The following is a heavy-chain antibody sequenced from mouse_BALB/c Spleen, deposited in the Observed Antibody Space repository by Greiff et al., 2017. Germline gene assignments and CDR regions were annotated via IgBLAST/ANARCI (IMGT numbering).Heavy chain of an antibody. D-gene: IGHD2-14*01. CDR3: AREDYRYLDY. Sequence: QVQLKESGPGLVAPSQSLSITCTVTGFSLNSYGVHWVRQPPGKGLEWLGVIWAGGSTNYNSALMSRLSISKDNSKSQVFLKMNSLQTDDTAMYYCAREDYRYLDYWGQGTTLTVSS. CDR1: GFSLNSYG. J-gene: IGHJ2*01. V-gene: IGHV2-9*02. CDR2: IWAGGST.